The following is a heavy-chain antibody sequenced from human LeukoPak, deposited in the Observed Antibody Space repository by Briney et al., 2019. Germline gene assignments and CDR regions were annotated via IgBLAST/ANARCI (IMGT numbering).Heavy chain of an antibody. J-gene: IGHJ4*02. Sequence: SGTLSLTCAVSGGSISSSNWWSWVRQPPGKGLEWIGEIYHSGSTNYNPSLKSRVTISVDKSKNQFSLKLSSVTAADTAVYYCARGYGGYSGYDRGDLDYWGQGTLVTVSS. CDR1: GGSISSSNW. CDR3: ARGYGGYSGYDRGDLDY. V-gene: IGHV4-4*02. D-gene: IGHD5-12*01. CDR2: IYHSGST.